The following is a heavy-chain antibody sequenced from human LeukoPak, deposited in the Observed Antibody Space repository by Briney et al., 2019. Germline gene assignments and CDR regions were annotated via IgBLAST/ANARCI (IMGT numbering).Heavy chain of an antibody. Sequence: SETLSLTCTVSGGSISSSSYYWGWIRQPPGKGLEWIGSIYYSGSTYYNPSLKSRVTISVDTSKNQFSLKLSSVTAADTAVYYCARDTGGANFDYWGQGTLVTVSS. CDR3: ARDTGGANFDY. V-gene: IGHV4-39*07. J-gene: IGHJ4*02. CDR1: GGSISSSSYY. D-gene: IGHD2-8*02. CDR2: IYYSGST.